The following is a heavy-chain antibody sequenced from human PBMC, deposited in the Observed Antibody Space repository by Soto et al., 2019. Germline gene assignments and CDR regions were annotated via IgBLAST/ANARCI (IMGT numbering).Heavy chain of an antibody. CDR1: EISLNIYW. J-gene: IGHJ4*02. V-gene: IGHV3-74*01. D-gene: IGHD2-15*01. CDR3: TKDTFGGRDS. Sequence: EAQLVESGGGLVQPGGSLTLSCTASEISLNIYWMHWVRQAPGKGLVWVARINPESTTITYADSVTGRFTISRDYAKYTLYLQMNGLSAEDTAIYYCTKDTFGGRDSWGQGTLVTVSS. CDR2: INPESTTI.